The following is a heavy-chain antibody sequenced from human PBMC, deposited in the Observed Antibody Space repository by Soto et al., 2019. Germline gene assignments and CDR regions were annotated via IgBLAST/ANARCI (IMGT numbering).Heavy chain of an antibody. J-gene: IGHJ5*02. CDR3: ARTPETRDWLDP. CDR2: IYYIGAY. CDR1: GASVSSYY. V-gene: IGHV4-59*02. Sequence: LSLTCSVSGASVSSYYWSWVRQPPGKGLEWIGYIYYIGAYNYNPSLKSRVTISVDTSKNQFSLKLTSVTAADTAVYYCARTPETRDWLDPWGQGTLVTVSS. D-gene: IGHD1-7*01.